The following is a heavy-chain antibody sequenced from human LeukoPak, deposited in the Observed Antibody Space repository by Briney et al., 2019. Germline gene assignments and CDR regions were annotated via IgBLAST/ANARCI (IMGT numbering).Heavy chain of an antibody. CDR3: AKDPEDILTGYQDY. Sequence: PGGSLRLSCAASGFTFSSYGMHWVRQAPGKGLEWVAVISYDGSNKYYADSVKGRFTISRDNSENTLYLQMNSLRAEDTAVYYCAKDPEDILTGYQDYWGQGTLVTVSS. CDR1: GFTFSSYG. J-gene: IGHJ4*02. CDR2: ISYDGSNK. V-gene: IGHV3-30*18. D-gene: IGHD3-9*01.